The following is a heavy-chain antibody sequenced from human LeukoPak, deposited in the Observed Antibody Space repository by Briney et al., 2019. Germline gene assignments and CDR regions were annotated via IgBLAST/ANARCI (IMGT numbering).Heavy chain of an antibody. J-gene: IGHJ4*02. V-gene: IGHV3-23*01. CDR1: GFTFSCHA. Sequence: GGSLRLSCAASGFTFSCHAMSWVRQAPGKVLEWVSAISGIGGSTYYAASVNVRLTISRDNSKNTLYLQMNSLRAEDTAVYYCAKFDPGSWYNYFDYWGQGTLVTVSS. CDR3: AKFDPGSWYNYFDY. CDR2: ISGIGGST. D-gene: IGHD6-13*01.